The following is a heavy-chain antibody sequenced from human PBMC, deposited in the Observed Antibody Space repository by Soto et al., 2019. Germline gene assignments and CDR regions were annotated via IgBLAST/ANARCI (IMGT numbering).Heavy chain of an antibody. CDR1: GYTFTSYG. CDR2: ISAHNGNT. D-gene: IGHD2-21*02. V-gene: IGHV1-18*04. CDR3: ARDLAYCGGDCYSDDY. J-gene: IGHJ4*02. Sequence: ASVKVSCKASGYTFTSYGISWVRQAPGQGLEWMGWISAHNGNTNYAQKLQGRVTMTTDTSTSTAYMELSSLRSEDTAVYYCARDLAYCGGDCYSDDYWGQGTLVTVSS.